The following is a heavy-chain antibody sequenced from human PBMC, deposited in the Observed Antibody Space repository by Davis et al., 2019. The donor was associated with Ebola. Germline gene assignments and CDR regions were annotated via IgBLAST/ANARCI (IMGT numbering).Heavy chain of an antibody. CDR3: ARYQGHDPHWFDP. V-gene: IGHV4-38-2*02. D-gene: IGHD3-16*01. Sequence: PSETLSLTCSVSGYSIDYGYQWGWIRQPPGKGLEWIGSIYHSGTTFYNPSLKNRVTISVDRSNKQFSLKVNSVTAVDTAVYYCARYQGHDPHWFDPWGQGTLVTVSS. CDR1: GYSIDYGYQ. CDR2: IYHSGTT. J-gene: IGHJ5*02.